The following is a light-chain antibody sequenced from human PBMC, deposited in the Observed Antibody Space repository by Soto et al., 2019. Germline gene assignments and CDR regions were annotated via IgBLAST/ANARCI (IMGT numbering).Light chain of an antibody. CDR2: GAS. Sequence: EIVMTQSPATLSASPGERATLSCRASQSVRSNLAWYQQKPGQAPRLLIYGASTRATGIPARFSGSGSGTEFTLSIGSLQSEDFAVYYCQQYSDWPPTFGQGTKVDI. V-gene: IGKV3-15*01. CDR1: QSVRSN. J-gene: IGKJ1*01. CDR3: QQYSDWPPT.